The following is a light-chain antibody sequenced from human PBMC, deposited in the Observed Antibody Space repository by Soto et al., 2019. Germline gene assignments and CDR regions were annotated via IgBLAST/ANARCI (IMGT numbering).Light chain of an antibody. J-gene: IGKJ1*01. V-gene: IGKV3-15*01. CDR3: QHYSNWPPWT. CDR2: GAS. Sequence: EIVMTQSPATLSVSPGERATLSCRASQSVSSNLAWYQQKPGQAPRLLIYGASTRAAGIPARFSGSGSGTEFTLTISSLQSEDVAVYYCQHYSNWPPWTFGQGTKVESK. CDR1: QSVSSN.